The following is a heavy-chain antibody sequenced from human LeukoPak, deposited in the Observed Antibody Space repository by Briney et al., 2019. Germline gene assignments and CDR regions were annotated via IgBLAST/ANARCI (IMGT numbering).Heavy chain of an antibody. CDR2: ISAYNGNT. CDR3: ARESGYDVYYYYGMDV. D-gene: IGHD3-3*01. J-gene: IGHJ6*02. CDR1: GYTFTSYG. Sequence: ASVKVSCTASGYTFTSYGISWVRQAPGQGLEWMGWISAYNGNTNYAQKLQGRVTMTTDTSTGTAYMELRSLRSDDTAVYYCARESGYDVYYYYGMDVWGQGTTVTVSS. V-gene: IGHV1-18*01.